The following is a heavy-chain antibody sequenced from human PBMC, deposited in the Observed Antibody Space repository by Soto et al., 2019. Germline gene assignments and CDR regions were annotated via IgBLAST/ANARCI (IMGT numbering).Heavy chain of an antibody. CDR3: ARGGVDYYDSSGYYFSPYYFDY. J-gene: IGHJ4*02. D-gene: IGHD3-22*01. CDR2: IYHSGST. Sequence: SETLSLTCAVSGGSISSGGYSWSWIRQPPGKGLEWIGYIYHSGSTYYNPSLKSRVTISVDRSKDQFSLKLSSVTAADTAVYYCARGGVDYYDSSGYYFSPYYFDYWGQGTLVTVSS. CDR1: GGSISSGGYS. V-gene: IGHV4-30-2*01.